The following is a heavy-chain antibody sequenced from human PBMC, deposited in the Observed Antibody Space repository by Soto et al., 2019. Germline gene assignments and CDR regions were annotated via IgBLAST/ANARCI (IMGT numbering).Heavy chain of an antibody. V-gene: IGHV4-39*01. Sequence: SETLSLACTVSGGSISSSSYYWGWIRQPPGKGLEWIGSIYYSGSTYYNPSLKSRVTISVDTSKNQFSLKLSSVTAADTAVYYCARPRERKYSSSRDPIDYWGQGTLVTVSS. CDR1: GGSISSSSYY. J-gene: IGHJ4*02. CDR3: ARPRERKYSSSRDPIDY. CDR2: IYYSGST. D-gene: IGHD6-13*01.